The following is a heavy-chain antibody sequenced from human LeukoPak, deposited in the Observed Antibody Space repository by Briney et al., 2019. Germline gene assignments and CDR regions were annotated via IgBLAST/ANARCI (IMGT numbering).Heavy chain of an antibody. CDR3: ARGGSGWYLYDN. V-gene: IGHV3-66*01. D-gene: IGHD6-19*01. Sequence: GGSLRLSCAVSGFTFSTYWMSWVRQAPGKGLVWVSVIYTSGNTYYADSVKGRFTISRDISKNTLYLQMNSLRADDTAVYYCARGGSGWYLYDNWGQGTLVTVSS. J-gene: IGHJ4*02. CDR2: IYTSGNT. CDR1: GFTFSTYW.